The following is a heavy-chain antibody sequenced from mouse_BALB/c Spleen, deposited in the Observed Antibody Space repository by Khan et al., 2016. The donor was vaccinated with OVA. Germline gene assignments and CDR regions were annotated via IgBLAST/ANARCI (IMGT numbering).Heavy chain of an antibody. CDR3: STHLTGSFAY. V-gene: IGHV5-6*01. J-gene: IGHJ3*01. Sequence: EVELVESGGDLVKSGGSLKLSCAASGFTFSPYSMSWVRQTPDKRLEWVATISSDGDYTYYPDSVTGRFNISRDNAKNALYLQMFSLKSEDTAMYYCSTHLTGSFAYWGQGTLVTVSA. CDR1: GFTFSPYS. CDR2: ISSDGDYT. D-gene: IGHD4-1*01.